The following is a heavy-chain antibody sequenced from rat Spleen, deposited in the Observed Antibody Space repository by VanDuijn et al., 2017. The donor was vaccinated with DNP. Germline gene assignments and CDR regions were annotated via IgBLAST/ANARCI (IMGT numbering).Heavy chain of an antibody. D-gene: IGHD5-1*01. CDR3: ARGSGSYYWYFDF. CDR1: GFTFNYYW. CDR2: ITSGSGST. Sequence: EVQLVESGGGLVQPGNSLKLSCAASGFTFNYYWMAWVRQVPGKGLEWIASITSGSGSTSYLDSVRGRFTISRDDAKDTLSLQMNSLRSEDTATYYCARGSGSYYWYFDFWGPGTMVTVSS. V-gene: IGHV5-31*01. J-gene: IGHJ1*01.